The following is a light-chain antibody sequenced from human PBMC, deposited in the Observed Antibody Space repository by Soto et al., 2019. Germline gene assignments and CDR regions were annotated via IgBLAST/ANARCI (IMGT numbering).Light chain of an antibody. CDR1: QSISNS. Sequence: EIVMTQSPASLSVSPGETATLSCRASQSISNSLAWYQQKPGQAPSLLIYGASTRPTGIPARFSGSGSGTEFTLTISSLQSEDSALYYCQQYNSWPPRTFGQGTKLEL. CDR3: QQYNSWPPRT. J-gene: IGKJ2*01. V-gene: IGKV3-15*01. CDR2: GAS.